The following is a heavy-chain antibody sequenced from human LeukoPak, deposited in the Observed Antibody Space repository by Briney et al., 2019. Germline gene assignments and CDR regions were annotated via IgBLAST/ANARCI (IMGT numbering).Heavy chain of an antibody. D-gene: IGHD3-10*01. CDR3: ARGQRSDAGWGLYYYYYYIDV. Sequence: ASETLSLTCTVSGYSISRGYSWGWIWQPPGKGLEWIGNIYHSGSTNYSPSLKSRVTISVDTSKNQFSLKLSSATAADTAVYYCARGQRSDAGWGLYYYYYYIDVWGKGPRSPSP. CDR1: GYSISRGYS. J-gene: IGHJ6*03. V-gene: IGHV4-38-2*02. CDR2: IYHSGST.